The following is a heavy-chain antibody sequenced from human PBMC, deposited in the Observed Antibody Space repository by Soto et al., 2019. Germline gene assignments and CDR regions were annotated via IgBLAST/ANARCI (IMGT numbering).Heavy chain of an antibody. Sequence: SETLSLTCAVYGGSFSGYYWSWIRQPPGKGLEWIGEINHSGSTNYNPSIKSRVTIKVDTSKNQFYQKLRSVTAADTAVYYCARRIRTHSSSWYQGAFDIWGQGTMGT. CDR3: ARRIRTHSSSWYQGAFDI. CDR2: INHSGST. J-gene: IGHJ3*02. D-gene: IGHD6-13*01. CDR1: GGSFSGYY. V-gene: IGHV4-34*01.